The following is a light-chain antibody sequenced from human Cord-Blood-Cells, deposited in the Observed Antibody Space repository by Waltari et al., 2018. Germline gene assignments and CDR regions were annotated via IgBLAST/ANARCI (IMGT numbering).Light chain of an antibody. Sequence: QSALTQPASVSGSPRQSITISCTGTSSDVGSYNLVSWYQQHPGKAPNLMIYEGSKRPSGVSNRFSGSKSGNTASLTISGLQAEDEADYYCCSYAGSSTFVVFGGGTKLTVL. CDR1: SSDVGSYNL. V-gene: IGLV2-23*03. CDR2: EGS. CDR3: CSYAGSSTFVV. J-gene: IGLJ2*01.